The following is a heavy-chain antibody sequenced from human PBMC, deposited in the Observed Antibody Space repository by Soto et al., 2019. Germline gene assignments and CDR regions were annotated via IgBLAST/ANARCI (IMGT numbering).Heavy chain of an antibody. CDR3: ARSEIVVVPAAIVHNWFDP. J-gene: IGHJ5*02. V-gene: IGHV3-21*01. CDR2: ISSSSSYI. CDR1: GFTFSSYS. D-gene: IGHD2-2*02. Sequence: PGGSLRLSCAASGFTFSSYSMNWVRQAPGKGLEWVSSISSSSSYIYYADSVKGRFTISRDNAKNSLYLQMNSLRAEDTAVYYCARSEIVVVPAAIVHNWFDPWGQGTLVTVSS.